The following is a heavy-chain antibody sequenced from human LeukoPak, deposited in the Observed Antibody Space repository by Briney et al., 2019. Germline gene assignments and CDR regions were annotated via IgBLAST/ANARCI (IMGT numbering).Heavy chain of an antibody. J-gene: IGHJ4*02. D-gene: IGHD3-10*01. V-gene: IGHV5-51*01. Sequence: GESLKISCKGSGYSFTSYWIGWVRQMPGKGPEWMGIIYPGDSDTRYSPSFQGQVTISADKSISTAYLQWSSLKASDTAMYYCARYSYYYGSGSSDAYFDYWGQGTLVTVSS. CDR1: GYSFTSYW. CDR3: ARYSYYYGSGSSDAYFDY. CDR2: IYPGDSDT.